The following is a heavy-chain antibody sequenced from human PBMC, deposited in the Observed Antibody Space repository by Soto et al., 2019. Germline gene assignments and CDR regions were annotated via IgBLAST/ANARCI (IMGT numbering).Heavy chain of an antibody. CDR3: ARGGGYSGYDSNYYYGMDV. J-gene: IGHJ6*02. Sequence: QVQLQESGPGLVKPSQTLSLTCTVSGGSISSGGYYWSWIRQHPGKGLEWIGYIYYSGSTYYNPSLKSRVTISVDPSKNQFSLKLSSVTAADTAVYYCARGGGYSGYDSNYYYGMDVWGQGTTVTVSS. CDR1: GGSISSGGYY. CDR2: IYYSGST. V-gene: IGHV4-31*03. D-gene: IGHD5-12*01.